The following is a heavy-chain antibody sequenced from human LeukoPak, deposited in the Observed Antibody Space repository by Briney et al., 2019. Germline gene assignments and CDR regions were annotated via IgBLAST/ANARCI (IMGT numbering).Heavy chain of an antibody. D-gene: IGHD4-17*01. CDR2: VNWDGTST. CDR3: ARQFYGGYIWFDP. J-gene: IGHJ5*02. Sequence: PGGSLRLSCAVSGFNFDDYSMHWFRQGPGKGLEWVSLVNWDGTSTVYADSVKGRFTISRDNSKNSLFLQMNSLRNEDTAFYYCARQFYGGYIWFDPGGQGTLVTVSS. CDR1: GFNFDDYS. V-gene: IGHV3-43*01.